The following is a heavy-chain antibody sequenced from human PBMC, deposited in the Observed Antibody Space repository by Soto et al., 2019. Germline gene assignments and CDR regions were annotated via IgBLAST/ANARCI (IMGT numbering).Heavy chain of an antibody. CDR2: IYFSGSA. CDR1: GGPITSRTYS. Sequence: PSETLSLTCAVSGGPITSRTYSWGWIRQPPGKTLEWIGYIYFSGSANYNPSLKSRVTISVDAPKNQFSLKLSSVTAADTAVYYCARRYSGYGDYWGQGTLVTVSS. J-gene: IGHJ4*02. D-gene: IGHD5-12*01. V-gene: IGHV4-61*05. CDR3: ARRYSGYGDY.